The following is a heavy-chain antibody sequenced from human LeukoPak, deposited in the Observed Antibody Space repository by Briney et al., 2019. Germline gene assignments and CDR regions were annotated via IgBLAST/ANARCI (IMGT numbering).Heavy chain of an antibody. Sequence: ASVKVSCKASGYTFTSYYMHWVRQATGQGLEWMGWINPNRGGTNYAQKFQGRVTITRDTSASTAYMELSSLRSEDMAVYYCARDGGRGYCTNGVCYTAYYFDYWGQGTLVTVSS. CDR1: GYTFTSYY. CDR3: ARDGGRGYCTNGVCYTAYYFDY. J-gene: IGHJ4*02. CDR2: INPNRGGT. D-gene: IGHD2-8*01. V-gene: IGHV1-2*02.